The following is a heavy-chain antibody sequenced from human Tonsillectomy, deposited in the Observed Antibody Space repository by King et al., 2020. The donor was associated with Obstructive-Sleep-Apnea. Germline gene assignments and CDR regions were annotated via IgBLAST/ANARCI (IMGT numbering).Heavy chain of an antibody. J-gene: IGHJ4*02. CDR2: IYYSGST. Sequence: QLQESGPGLVKPSETLSLTCTVSGGSISSSIYSWGWIRQPPVKGLEWIGSIYYSGSTYYNPSLNSRVTISLDTSKNQFSLKLISVTAADTAVYYCARDDYGDNSRYFDYWGQGSLVTVSS. CDR3: ARDDYGDNSRYFDY. V-gene: IGHV4-39*07. CDR1: GGSISSSIYS. D-gene: IGHD4-23*01.